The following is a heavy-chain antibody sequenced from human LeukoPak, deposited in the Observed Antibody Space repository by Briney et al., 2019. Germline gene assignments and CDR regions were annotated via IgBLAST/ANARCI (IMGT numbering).Heavy chain of an antibody. D-gene: IGHD6-6*01. Sequence: SSETLSLTCAVYGGSFSGYYWSWIRQPPGKGLEWIGEINHSGSTNYNPSLNSRVTISVDTSKNQFSMKLSSVTAAETAVYYCARDLIAARARGYMDVWGKGTTVTVSS. CDR1: GGSFSGYY. CDR3: ARDLIAARARGYMDV. V-gene: IGHV4-34*01. CDR2: INHSGST. J-gene: IGHJ6*03.